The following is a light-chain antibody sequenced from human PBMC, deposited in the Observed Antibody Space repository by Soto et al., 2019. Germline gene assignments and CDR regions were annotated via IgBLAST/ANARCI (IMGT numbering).Light chain of an antibody. J-gene: IGLJ1*01. CDR3: QSYDSSLHASV. Sequence: QPVLTQPPSVSGAPGQRVTISCTGSSSNIGAGYDVHWYQQLPGTAPKLLIYGNTNRPSGVPDRFSGSKSGSSASLAITGLQAEDEADYYCQSYDSSLHASVFGTGTKVTVL. V-gene: IGLV1-40*01. CDR1: SSNIGAGYD. CDR2: GNT.